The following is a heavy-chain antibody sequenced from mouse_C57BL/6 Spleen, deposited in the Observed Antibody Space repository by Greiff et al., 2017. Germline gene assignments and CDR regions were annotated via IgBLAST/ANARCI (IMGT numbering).Heavy chain of an antibody. CDR3: AREGNGYFDV. CDR1: GFTFSSYG. J-gene: IGHJ1*03. V-gene: IGHV5-6*01. Sequence: EVMLVESGGDLVKPGGSLKLSCAASGFTFSSYGMSWVRQTPEKRLEWVATISNGGSYTNYPDSVKGRFTISRDNAKNTLYLKMSSLKSEDTAMYYCAREGNGYFDVWGTGTTVTVSS. CDR2: ISNGGSYT.